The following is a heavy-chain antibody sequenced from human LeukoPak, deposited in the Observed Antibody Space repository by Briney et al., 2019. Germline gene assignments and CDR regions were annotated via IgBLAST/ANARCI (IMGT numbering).Heavy chain of an antibody. D-gene: IGHD5-18*01. J-gene: IGHJ3*02. Sequence: SETLSLTCTVSGGSISSSYCSWIRQPPGKGLEWIGYIYYSGSTNYNPSLKSRVTISVDTSKNQFSLKLSSVTAADTAVYYCARRPKAMVKKGAFDIWGQGTMVTVSS. V-gene: IGHV4-59*08. CDR1: GGSISSSY. CDR2: IYYSGST. CDR3: ARRPKAMVKKGAFDI.